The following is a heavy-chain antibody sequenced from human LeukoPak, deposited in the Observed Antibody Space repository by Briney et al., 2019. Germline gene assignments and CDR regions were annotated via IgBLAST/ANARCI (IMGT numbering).Heavy chain of an antibody. Sequence: GGSLRLSCAASGFTFSSYAMSWVRQAPGKGLEWVSAISGSGGSTYYADSVKGRFTISRDTSKNTLYLQLNSLRAEDTAVYYCAKGRYSGSYYNWFDPWGQGTLVTVSS. D-gene: IGHD1-26*01. CDR1: GFTFSSYA. CDR3: AKGRYSGSYYNWFDP. J-gene: IGHJ5*02. V-gene: IGHV3-23*01. CDR2: ISGSGGST.